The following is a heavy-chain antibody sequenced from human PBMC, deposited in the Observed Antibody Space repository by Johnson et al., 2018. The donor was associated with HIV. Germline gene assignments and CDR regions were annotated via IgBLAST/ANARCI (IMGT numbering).Heavy chain of an antibody. D-gene: IGHD1-26*01. CDR3: ARLTWDQNRGWDAFDI. V-gene: IGHV3-30*03. J-gene: IGHJ3*02. CDR2: ISYHGGTK. CDR1: GFTFSSYG. Sequence: MLLVESGGGVVQPGGSLRLSRAASGFTFSSYGMHWVRQAPGKGLEWVAVISYHGGTKYSAAPVKGRFSISRDNSENTVYLQMNSLRAEDTAVYYCARLTWDQNRGWDAFDIWGQGTMVTVSS.